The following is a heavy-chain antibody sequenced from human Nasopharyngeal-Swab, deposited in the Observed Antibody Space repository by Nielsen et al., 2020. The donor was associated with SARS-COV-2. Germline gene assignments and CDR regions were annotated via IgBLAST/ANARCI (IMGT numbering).Heavy chain of an antibody. V-gene: IGHV3-21*01. CDR2: IRSSSAYI. CDR3: ARDGDYGDYADFDY. J-gene: IGHJ4*02. Sequence: GESLKLSCAASGFTFSGYSMNWVRQAPGKGLEWVSSIRSSSAYIYYAGSVKGRFTVSRDNAKYSLYLQMNSLRAEDTAVYYCARDGDYGDYADFDYWGQGTLVAVSS. D-gene: IGHD4-17*01. CDR1: GFTFSGYS.